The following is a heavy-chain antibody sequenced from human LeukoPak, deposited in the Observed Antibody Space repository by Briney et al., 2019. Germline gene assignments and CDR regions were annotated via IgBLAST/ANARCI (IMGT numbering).Heavy chain of an antibody. CDR1: GFTFSDYY. J-gene: IGHJ4*02. Sequence: SGGSLRLSCSAAGFTFSDYYMSWIRQAPGKGREWFSYISDSSKYTKYAESVKGRFTISRDNAKNSLYLQMNSLRAEDTALYYCASSLHYYGSSYWGQGTLVTVSS. V-gene: IGHV3-11*03. CDR3: ASSLHYYGSSY. D-gene: IGHD3-10*01. CDR2: ISDSSKYT.